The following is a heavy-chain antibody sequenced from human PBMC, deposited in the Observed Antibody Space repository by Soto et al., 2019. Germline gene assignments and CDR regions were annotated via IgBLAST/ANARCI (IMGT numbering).Heavy chain of an antibody. J-gene: IGHJ6*03. CDR3: AGTSPYYYYYMDV. V-gene: IGHV3-23*01. Sequence: GGSLRLSCAASGFTFSSYAMSWVRQAPGKGLEWVSAISGSGGSTYYADSVKGRFTISRDNSKNTLYLQMNSLRAEDTAVYYAAGTSPYYYYYMDVWGKGTTVTVSS. D-gene: IGHD6-13*01. CDR1: GFTFSSYA. CDR2: ISGSGGST.